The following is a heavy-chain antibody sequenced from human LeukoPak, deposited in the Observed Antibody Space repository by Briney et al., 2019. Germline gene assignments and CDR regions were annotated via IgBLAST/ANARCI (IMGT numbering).Heavy chain of an antibody. CDR1: GASINTGAFY. CDR3: ARHPHKEDVAPN. J-gene: IGHJ4*02. Sequence: SEALSLTCTISGASINTGAFYWSWIRQHPGKGLEWLGYIYSSGSTFYNPSLGGRITISMDKSQNQFSLNVNSVTAADAAVYYCARHPHKEDVAPNWGQGTLVTVSS. CDR2: IYSSGST. V-gene: IGHV4-31*03. D-gene: IGHD2-21*01.